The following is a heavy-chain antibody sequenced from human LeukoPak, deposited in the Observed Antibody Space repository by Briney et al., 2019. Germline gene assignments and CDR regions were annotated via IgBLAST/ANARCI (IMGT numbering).Heavy chain of an antibody. J-gene: IGHJ6*03. Sequence: GSLRLSCAASGFTFSSYGMSWIRQPPGKGLEWIGSIYYSGSTYYNPSLKSRVTISVDTSKNQFSLKLSSVTAADTAVYYCARAYCGGDCYFRYYYYYMDVWGKGTTVTVSS. D-gene: IGHD2-21*02. V-gene: IGHV4-39*07. CDR3: ARAYCGGDCYFRYYYYYMDV. CDR2: IYYSGST. CDR1: GFTFSSYG.